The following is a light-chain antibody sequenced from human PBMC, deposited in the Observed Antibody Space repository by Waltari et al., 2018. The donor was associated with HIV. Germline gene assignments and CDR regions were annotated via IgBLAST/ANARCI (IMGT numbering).Light chain of an antibody. CDR1: KSVSTN. V-gene: IGKV3-15*01. CDR3: QKYNCRPLMYI. J-gene: IGKJ2*01. Sequence: EIVLTQSPATLSLSPGERVTLSCRASKSVSTNLAWYQHKPGQARRLLIYVALPRATGIPARFSGSWSGTEFTLTISSLQSEDFAIYYCQKYNCRPLMYIFGQGTKLEIK. CDR2: VAL.